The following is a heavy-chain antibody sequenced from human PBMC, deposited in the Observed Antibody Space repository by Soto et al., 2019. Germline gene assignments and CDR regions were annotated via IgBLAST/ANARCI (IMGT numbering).Heavy chain of an antibody. CDR1: GFTFSDYY. CDR3: ARGSRYPGV. V-gene: IGHV3-11*01. D-gene: IGHD3-9*01. Sequence: QLQLVDSGGGLVKPVGSLRLSCAASGFTFSDYYMSWIRQAPGKGLEWVSYISSSGSSIYYADSVRGRFTISRDNAKNSVHLQMNSLSTEDTAVYYCARGSRYPGVWGKGTTVTVSS. J-gene: IGHJ6*04. CDR2: ISSSGSSI.